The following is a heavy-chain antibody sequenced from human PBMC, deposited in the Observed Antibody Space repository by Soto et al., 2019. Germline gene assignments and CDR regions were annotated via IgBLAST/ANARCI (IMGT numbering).Heavy chain of an antibody. CDR3: VKVNLHSGGYESWYFDL. Sequence: GGSLRLSCAASGFTFSGSAMHWVGQASGKGLEWVGRIGSKANNYATAYAASVKGRFTISRDDSKNTAYLQMNSLRAEDTAVYYCVKVNLHSGGYESWYFDLWGRGTLVTVSS. CDR2: IGSKANNYAT. J-gene: IGHJ2*01. D-gene: IGHD1-26*01. CDR1: GFTFSGSA. V-gene: IGHV3-73*01.